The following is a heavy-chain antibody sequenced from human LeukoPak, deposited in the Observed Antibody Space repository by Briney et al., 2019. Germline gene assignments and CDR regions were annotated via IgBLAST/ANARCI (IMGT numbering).Heavy chain of an antibody. V-gene: IGHV3-66*01. CDR1: GFTFSSYA. Sequence: PGGSLRLSCAASGFTFSSYAMSWVRQAPGKGLEWVSVIYSGGSTYYADSVKGRFTISRDNSKNTLYLQMNSLRAEDTAVYYCARDGDYYDSSGYYYDYYYGMDVWGQGTTVTVSS. CDR2: IYSGGST. D-gene: IGHD3-22*01. J-gene: IGHJ6*02. CDR3: ARDGDYYDSSGYYYDYYYGMDV.